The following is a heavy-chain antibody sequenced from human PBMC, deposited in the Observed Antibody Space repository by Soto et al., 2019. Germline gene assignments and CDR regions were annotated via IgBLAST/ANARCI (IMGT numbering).Heavy chain of an antibody. CDR1: GYTFTNYG. CDR3: ARVRQLGGYFYYYLDV. Sequence: QVQLLQSGAEVKKPGASVKVSCKASGYTFTNYGITWVRQAPGQGLERMGWISAYNGETHYTQRLQGRVTMTTDTSPSTAYMGLSGLRSDDTAVYYCARVRQLGGYFYYYLDVWGKGTTVTVSS. D-gene: IGHD6-6*01. V-gene: IGHV1-18*01. J-gene: IGHJ6*03. CDR2: ISAYNGET.